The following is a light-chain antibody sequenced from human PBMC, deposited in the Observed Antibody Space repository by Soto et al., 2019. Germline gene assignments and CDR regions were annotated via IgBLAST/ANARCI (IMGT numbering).Light chain of an antibody. Sequence: DIPMTQSPSSLSASVGDRVTITCRASQGINNYVAWYQQKPGKPPKLLIYAASTLQSGVPSRFSGSRSGTDFTLTINSLQPEDVATYSCQEYSSVSFFGPGTKVDIK. CDR2: AAS. CDR3: QEYSSVSF. CDR1: QGINNY. V-gene: IGKV1-27*01. J-gene: IGKJ3*01.